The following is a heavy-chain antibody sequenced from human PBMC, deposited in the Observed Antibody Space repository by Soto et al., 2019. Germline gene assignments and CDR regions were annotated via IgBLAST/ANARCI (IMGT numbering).Heavy chain of an antibody. CDR2: ISYDGSNK. D-gene: IGHD6-19*01. Sequence: GGSLRLSCAASGFTFSSCGMHWVRQAPGKGLEWVAVISYDGSNKYYADSVKGRFTISRDNSKNTLYLQMNSLRAEDTAVYYCAKGFVAVAGYYYYYMDVWGKGTTVTVSS. V-gene: IGHV3-30*18. CDR1: GFTFSSCG. CDR3: AKGFVAVAGYYYYYMDV. J-gene: IGHJ6*03.